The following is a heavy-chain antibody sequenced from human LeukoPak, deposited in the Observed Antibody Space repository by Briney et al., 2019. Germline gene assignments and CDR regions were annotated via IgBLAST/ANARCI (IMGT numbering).Heavy chain of an antibody. CDR2: IYHSGST. CDR3: AETNGPGSHKFPFDY. Sequence: SETPSLTCAVSGGSISSSNWWSWVRQPPGKGLEWIGEIYHSGSTNYNPSLKSRVTISVDKSKNQFSLKLSSVTAADTAVYYWAETNGPGSHKFPFDYGAQGPRSPSPQ. D-gene: IGHD2-8*01. J-gene: IGHJ4*03. V-gene: IGHV4-4*02. CDR1: GGSISSSNW.